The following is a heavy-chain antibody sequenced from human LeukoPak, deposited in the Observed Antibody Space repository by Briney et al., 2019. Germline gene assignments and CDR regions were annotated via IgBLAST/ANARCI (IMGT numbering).Heavy chain of an antibody. J-gene: IGHJ4*02. CDR1: GYSFTAYY. Sequence: GASVKVSCKASGYSFTAYYRHWVRQAPGQGLEWMGWINPNSGGTNYAQKFQGRVTMTRDTSISTAYMELSRLRSDDTAVYYCARKRGSSYGPLDYWGQGTLVTVSS. D-gene: IGHD5-18*01. V-gene: IGHV1-2*02. CDR2: INPNSGGT. CDR3: ARKRGSSYGPLDY.